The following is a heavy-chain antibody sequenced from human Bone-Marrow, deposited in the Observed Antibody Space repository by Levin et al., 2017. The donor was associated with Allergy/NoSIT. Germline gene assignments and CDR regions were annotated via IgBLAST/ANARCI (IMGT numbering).Heavy chain of an antibody. CDR2: ISRSSSTI. J-gene: IGHJ4*02. V-gene: IGHV3-48*02. D-gene: IGHD2-2*01. CDR3: ARPDCSGTSCYYFFDS. Sequence: QSGGSLRLSCAASGFTFSRYCMNWVRQAPGRGLEWVSYISRSSSTISYADSVKGRFTISRDNAKNSLYLQMNSLRDEDTAVYYCARPDCSGTSCYYFFDSWGQGTLVTVSS. CDR1: GFTFSRYC.